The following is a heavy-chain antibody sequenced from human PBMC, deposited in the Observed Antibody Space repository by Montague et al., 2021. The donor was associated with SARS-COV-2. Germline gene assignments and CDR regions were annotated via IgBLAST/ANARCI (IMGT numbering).Heavy chain of an antibody. D-gene: IGHD3-22*01. CDR2: IYHSGST. J-gene: IGHJ5*02. CDR1: GGSISSSNW. CDR3: ARSPYYDSTPT. V-gene: IGHV4-4*02. Sequence: SETLSLTCAVSGGSISSSNWWRWVRQPPGKGLEWIGVIYHSGSTNYNPSLNSRVILSVDKTKNQFSLKLSSVTAAITAVYYCARSPYYDSTPTWGQGTLVTVSS.